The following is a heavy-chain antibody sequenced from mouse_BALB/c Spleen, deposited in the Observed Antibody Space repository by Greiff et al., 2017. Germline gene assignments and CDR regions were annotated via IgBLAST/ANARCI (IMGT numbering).Heavy chain of an antibody. CDR1: GFTFSSFG. J-gene: IGHJ2*01. V-gene: IGHV5-17*02. D-gene: IGHD2-1*01. CDR2: ISSGSSTI. Sequence: EVMLVESGGGLVQPGGSRKLSCAASGFTFSSFGMHWVRQAPEKGLEWVAYISSGSSTIYYADTVKGRFTISRDNPKNTLFLQMTSLRSEDTAMYYCARRGGNYGGWFDDWGQGTTLTVSS. CDR3: ARRGGNYGGWFDD.